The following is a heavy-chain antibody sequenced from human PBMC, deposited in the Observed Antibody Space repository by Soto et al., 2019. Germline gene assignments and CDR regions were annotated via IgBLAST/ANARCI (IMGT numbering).Heavy chain of an antibody. CDR1: GGSFSGYY. V-gene: IGHV4-34*01. D-gene: IGHD3-3*01. CDR3: AREVRYSDTSGSYDVDYFDI. CDR2: ISQSANN. J-gene: IGHJ4*02. Sequence: SDTLSLTCIVKGGSFSGYYWNWIRRAPGRGLEWDRQISQSANNNYNPSINSQVTMSVDKSKSKFVLTLTSVTAADTDTYYCAREVRYSDTSGSYDVDYFDIWGRGTLVTVSS.